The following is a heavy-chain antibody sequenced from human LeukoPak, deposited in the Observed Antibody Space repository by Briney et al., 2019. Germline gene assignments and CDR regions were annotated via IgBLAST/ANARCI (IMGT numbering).Heavy chain of an antibody. CDR3: ARGRTRRYCSGGSCHSSPYYFDY. J-gene: IGHJ4*02. CDR1: GYTFTSYD. Sequence: ASVKVSCKASGYTFTSYDINWVRRATGQGLEWMGWMNPNSGNTGYAQKFQGRVTMTRDTSISTAYMELSRLRSDDTAVYYCARGRTRRYCSGGSCHSSPYYFDYWGQGTLVTVSS. D-gene: IGHD2-15*01. V-gene: IGHV1-8*01. CDR2: MNPNSGNT.